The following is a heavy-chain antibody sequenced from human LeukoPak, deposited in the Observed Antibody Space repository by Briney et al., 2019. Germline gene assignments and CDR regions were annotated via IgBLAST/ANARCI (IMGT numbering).Heavy chain of an antibody. J-gene: IGHJ3*01. CDR3: ARGRAIDV. CDR2: IKEDESQK. V-gene: IGHV3-7*03. Sequence: PGGSLRLSCVGSGFTFSSYWMHWIRRAPGKGLEWVANIKEDESQKYYVGSVKGRFTISRDNTKSSVYLQMNSLRVEDTALYYCARGRAIDVWGQGTMVTVSS. D-gene: IGHD3-10*01. CDR1: GFTFSSYW.